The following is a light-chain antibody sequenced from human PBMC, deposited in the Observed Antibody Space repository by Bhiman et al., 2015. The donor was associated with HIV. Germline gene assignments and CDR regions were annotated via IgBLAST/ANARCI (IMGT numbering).Light chain of an antibody. CDR1: SSDIGDSDS. V-gene: IGLV2-8*01. CDR3: SSYTISSSLV. J-gene: IGLJ2*01. Sequence: QSALTQPPSASGSPGQSVTISCTGTSSDIGDSDSVSWYQQRPGKAPKLMIYEVIKRPSRGPVDRFSGSKSGNTASLTVSGLQAEDEADYYCSSYTISSSLVFGGGTKLTVL. CDR2: EVI.